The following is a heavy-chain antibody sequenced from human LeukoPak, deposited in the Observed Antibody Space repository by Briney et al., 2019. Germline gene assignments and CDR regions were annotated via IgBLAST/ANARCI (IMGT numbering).Heavy chain of an antibody. CDR1: RFTFSNYA. J-gene: IGHJ4*02. CDR2: ISGSGGST. Sequence: GGSLRLSCAASRFTFSNYAMSWVRQAPGKGLEWVSAISGSGGSTYYADSVKGRLTVSRDNSKNTLYLQMNSLRAEDTAVYHCAKDWDTSGHTTSCFNYWGQGTLVTVSS. D-gene: IGHD3-22*01. V-gene: IGHV3-23*01. CDR3: AKDWDTSGHTTSCFNY.